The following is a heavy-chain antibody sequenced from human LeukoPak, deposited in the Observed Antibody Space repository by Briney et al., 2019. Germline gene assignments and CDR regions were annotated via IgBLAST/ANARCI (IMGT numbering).Heavy chain of an antibody. V-gene: IGHV3-48*01. CDR3: ARSGLGYCSSTSCQGAFDI. CDR2: ISSSSSTI. D-gene: IGHD2-2*01. Sequence: GGSLRLSCAASGFTFSSYSMNWVRQAPGKGLEWVSYISSSSSTIYYADSVKGRFTISRDNAKNSLYLQMNSLRAEDTAVYYCARSGLGYCSSTSCQGAFDIWGQGTMVTVSS. CDR1: GFTFSSYS. J-gene: IGHJ3*02.